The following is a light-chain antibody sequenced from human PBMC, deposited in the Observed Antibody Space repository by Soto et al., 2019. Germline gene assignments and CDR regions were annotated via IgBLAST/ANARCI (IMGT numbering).Light chain of an antibody. CDR1: QSVSSN. J-gene: IGKJ5*01. CDR2: GAS. CDR3: QHFGGTTFT. Sequence: EVVMTQSPATLSVSPGEGATLSCRASQSVSSNLAWYQQKPGQAPRLLIYGASTRATGIPDRFSGSGSGTHFTLTISRLEPGDFAVYYCQHFGGTTFTFGQGTRLENK. V-gene: IGKV3-20*01.